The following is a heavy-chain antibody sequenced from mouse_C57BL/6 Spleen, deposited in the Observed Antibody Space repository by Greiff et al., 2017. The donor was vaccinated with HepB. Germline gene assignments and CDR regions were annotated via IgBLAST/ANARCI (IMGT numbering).Heavy chain of an antibody. CDR2: IYPGDGDT. CDR1: GYAFSSSW. CDR3: ARYSSYAWFAY. V-gene: IGHV1-82*01. Sequence: VQLQQSGPELVKPGASVKISCKASGYAFSSSWMNWVKLRPGKGLEWIGRIYPGDGDTNYNGKFKGKATLTADKSSSTAYMQLSSLTSEDSAVYFCARYSSYAWFAYWGQGTLVTVSA. D-gene: IGHD1-1*01. J-gene: IGHJ3*01.